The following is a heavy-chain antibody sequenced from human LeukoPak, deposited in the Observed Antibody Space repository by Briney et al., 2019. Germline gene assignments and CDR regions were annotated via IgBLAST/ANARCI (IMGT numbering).Heavy chain of an antibody. J-gene: IGHJ6*03. V-gene: IGHV1-2*02. CDR1: GYTFTGYY. CDR3: ARTGLRFLTYYYMDV. D-gene: IGHD3-3*01. Sequence: ASVKVSCKASGYTFTGYYMHWVRQAPGQGLEWMGWINPNSGGTNYAQKFQGRVTMTRDTSISTAYMELSRLRSDDTAVYYCARTGLRFLTYYYMDVWDKGTTVTVSS. CDR2: INPNSGGT.